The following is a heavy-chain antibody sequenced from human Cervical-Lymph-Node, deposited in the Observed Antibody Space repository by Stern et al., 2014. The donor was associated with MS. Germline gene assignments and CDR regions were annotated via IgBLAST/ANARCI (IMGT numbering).Heavy chain of an antibody. J-gene: IGHJ4*02. CDR3: ARAYAVRSYRLDY. Sequence: QLQLQESGPGLVKPSQTLSLTCTVSGGSISSGSYYWSWIRQPAGKGLEXIGRIYTSGSTNYNPSLKSRVTISVDTSKNQFSLKLSSVTAADTAVYYCARAYAVRSYRLDYWGQGTLVTVSS. CDR2: IYTSGST. V-gene: IGHV4-61*02. CDR1: GGSISSGSYY. D-gene: IGHD3-16*02.